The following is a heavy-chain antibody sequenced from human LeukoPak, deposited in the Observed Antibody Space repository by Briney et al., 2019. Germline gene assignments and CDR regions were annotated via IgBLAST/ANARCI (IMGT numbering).Heavy chain of an antibody. J-gene: IGHJ5*02. CDR1: GASISSVSYY. Sequence: SETLSLTCTVSGASISSVSYYWGWIRQPPGKGLEWIGSIYYSGSTYYNPSLKSRVTISVDTSKNQFSLKLSSVTAADTAVYYCARADYIVVVPAAMSNGWFDPWGQGTLVTVSS. D-gene: IGHD2-2*01. CDR3: ARADYIVVVPAAMSNGWFDP. V-gene: IGHV4-39*07. CDR2: IYYSGST.